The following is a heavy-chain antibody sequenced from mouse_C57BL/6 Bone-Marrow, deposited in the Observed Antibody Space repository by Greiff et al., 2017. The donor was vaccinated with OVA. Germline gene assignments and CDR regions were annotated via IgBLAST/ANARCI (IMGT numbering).Heavy chain of an antibody. CDR3: AKNGVTTRYAMDY. V-gene: IGHV2-4*01. Sequence: VKLVESGPGLVQPSQSLSITCTVSGFSLTSYGVHWVRQPPGKGLEWLGVIWSGGSTDYNAPFISRLSISKDNSKSPVFFKMNSLQADDTAIYYCAKNGVTTRYAMDYWGQGTSVTVSS. CDR2: IWSGGST. CDR1: GFSLTSYG. D-gene: IGHD2-2*01. J-gene: IGHJ4*01.